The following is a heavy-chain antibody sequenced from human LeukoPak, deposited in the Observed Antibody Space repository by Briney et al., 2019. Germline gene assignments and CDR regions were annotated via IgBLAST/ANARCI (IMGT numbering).Heavy chain of an antibody. Sequence: SETLSLTCTVSGGSISSYYWSWIRQPPGKGLEWIGYIYYSGSTNYNPSLKSRVTISVDTSKNQFSLKLSSVTAADTAVYYCAGHYGDPLFDYWGQGTLVIVSS. J-gene: IGHJ4*02. CDR1: GGSISSYY. CDR3: AGHYGDPLFDY. V-gene: IGHV4-59*01. D-gene: IGHD4-17*01. CDR2: IYYSGST.